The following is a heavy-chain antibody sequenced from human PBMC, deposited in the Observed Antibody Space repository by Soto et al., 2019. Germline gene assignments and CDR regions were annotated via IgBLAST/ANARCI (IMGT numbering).Heavy chain of an antibody. Sequence: RLTLKLSSTASGLSLDIYGMHWVRQAPGKGLEWVALISYDGTNKYYPDSVKGRFTISRDNPRNMLYLEMNSLGAEDTAMHYCARVPRDFCGRECSSANWGQGTQVTVS. CDR1: GLSLDIYG. J-gene: IGHJ4*02. D-gene: IGHD2-21*01. CDR3: ARVPRDFCGRECSSAN. CDR2: ISYDGTNK. V-gene: IGHV3-30*03.